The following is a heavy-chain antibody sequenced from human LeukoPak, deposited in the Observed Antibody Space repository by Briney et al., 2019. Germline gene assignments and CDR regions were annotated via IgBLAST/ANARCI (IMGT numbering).Heavy chain of an antibody. D-gene: IGHD1-26*01. Sequence: SETLSLTCTVSRGSISSGSYYWNWIRQPAGKGLEWIGRIYTKGSTNYNPSLKSRVTISVDTSKNQLSLKLTSVTAADTAVYYCARSPRIVGATRDALDIWGQGTMVTVSS. CDR3: ARSPRIVGATRDALDI. CDR2: IYTKGST. J-gene: IGHJ3*02. CDR1: RGSISSGSYY. V-gene: IGHV4-61*02.